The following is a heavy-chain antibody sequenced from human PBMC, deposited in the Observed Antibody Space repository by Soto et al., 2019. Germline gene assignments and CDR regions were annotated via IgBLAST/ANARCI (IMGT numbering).Heavy chain of an antibody. Sequence: PGGSLRLSCAASGVTFSSYGMHWVRQAPGKGLEWVAVIWYDGSNKYYADSVKGRFTISRDNSKNTLYLQMNSLRAEDTAVYYCARDRKPNRIAAAGTSHWGQGTLVTVSS. J-gene: IGHJ4*02. CDR2: IWYDGSNK. CDR3: ARDRKPNRIAAAGTSH. CDR1: GVTFSSYG. V-gene: IGHV3-33*01. D-gene: IGHD6-13*01.